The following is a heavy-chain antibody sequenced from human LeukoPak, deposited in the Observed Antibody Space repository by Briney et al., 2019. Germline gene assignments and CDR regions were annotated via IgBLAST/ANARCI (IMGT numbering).Heavy chain of an antibody. CDR3: AGSSRIAAAGWE. J-gene: IGHJ4*02. V-gene: IGHV4-31*03. D-gene: IGHD6-13*01. CDR1: GSSISSGGYY. CDR2: IYYSGST. Sequence: SQTLSLTCTVSGSSISSGGYYWSWIRQHPGKGLEWIGYIYYSGSTYYNPSLKSRVTLSVDTSKNQFSLKLSSVTAADTAVYYCAGSSRIAAAGWEWAQGTLVTVSS.